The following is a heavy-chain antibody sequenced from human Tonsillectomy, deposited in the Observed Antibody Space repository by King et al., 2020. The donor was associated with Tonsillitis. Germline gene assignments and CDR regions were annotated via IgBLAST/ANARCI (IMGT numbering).Heavy chain of an antibody. V-gene: IGHV3-30*02. D-gene: IGHD3-22*01. J-gene: IGHJ2*01. CDR2: IRYDGSYK. CDR3: AKEGSTGDYYDHWYFDL. CDR1: GFTFSSYG. Sequence: VQLVESGGGVVQPGGSLRLSCAASGFTFSSYGRHWVRQAPGKGLEWVAFIRYDGSYKYYADSVKGQFTISRDNSKNMLYLQMRSLRAEDTAVYYCAKEGSTGDYYDHWYFDLWGRGTLVTVSS.